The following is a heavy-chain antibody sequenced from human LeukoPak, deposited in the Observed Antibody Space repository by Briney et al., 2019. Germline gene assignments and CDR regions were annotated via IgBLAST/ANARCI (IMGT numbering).Heavy chain of an antibody. CDR3: ATETNGRHYDF. J-gene: IGHJ4*02. Sequence: GGSLRLSCADSGGTFSSYSINWVRQAPGKGLEWVTSIGSGGTDRYYADAVKGRFTISRDNAKSLLYLQMNSLRVEDTAVYYCATETNGRHYDFWGQGTVVTVSS. CDR2: IGSGGTDR. D-gene: IGHD1-14*01. V-gene: IGHV3-21*01. CDR1: GGTFSSYS.